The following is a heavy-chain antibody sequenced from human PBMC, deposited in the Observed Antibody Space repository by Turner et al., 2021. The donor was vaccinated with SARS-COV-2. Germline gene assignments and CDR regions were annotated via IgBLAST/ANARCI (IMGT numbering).Heavy chain of an antibody. V-gene: IGHV3-53*01. CDR1: GFTVSSNY. CDR2: TYSGGST. Sequence: EVQLLESGGGLIQPGGSLRLSCAASGFTVSSNYMSWVRQAPGKGLEWVSVTYSGGSTYYADSVKGRFTISRDNSKNTLYLQMNSLRAEDTAVHYCARGYSSGWYQSGAFDIWGQGTMVTVSS. CDR3: ARGYSSGWYQSGAFDI. D-gene: IGHD6-19*01. J-gene: IGHJ3*02.